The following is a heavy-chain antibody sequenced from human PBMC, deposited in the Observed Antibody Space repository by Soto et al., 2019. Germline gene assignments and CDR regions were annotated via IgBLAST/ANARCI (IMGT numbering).Heavy chain of an antibody. CDR3: ARDRVVYAITHYYYYGMDV. D-gene: IGHD2-8*02. J-gene: IGHJ6*02. CDR1: GYSISSGYY. Sequence: KTSETLSLTCAVSGYSISSGYYWGWIRQPPGKGLEWIGSIYHSGSTYYNPSLKSRVTISVDTSKNQFSLKLSSVTAADTAVYYCARDRVVYAITHYYYYGMDVWGQGTTVTVSS. CDR2: IYHSGST. V-gene: IGHV4-38-2*02.